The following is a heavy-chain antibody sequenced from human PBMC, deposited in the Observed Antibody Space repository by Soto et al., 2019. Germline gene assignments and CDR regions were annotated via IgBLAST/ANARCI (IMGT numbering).Heavy chain of an antibody. CDR2: IKGIPDGGKT. V-gene: IGHV3-15*01. CDR1: GFSVDKAW. Sequence: EVQLVESGGGLVQPGESLRLSCAVSGFSVDKAWMGWVRQAPGKGLEWVGRIKGIPDGGKTEFGAPVKGRFTISRDSSENKVYLEMNSLKTEDTAVYYCTALRWNFWSTDWGQGTLVTVSS. D-gene: IGHD3-3*01. J-gene: IGHJ4*02. CDR3: TALRWNFWSTD.